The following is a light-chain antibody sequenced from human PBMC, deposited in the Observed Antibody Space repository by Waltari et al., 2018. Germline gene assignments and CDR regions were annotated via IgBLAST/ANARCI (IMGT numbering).Light chain of an antibody. J-gene: IGLJ1*01. Sequence: QSALTQPRSVSGSLGQSVTISCTGTGSDIGGYNYVSWYQQHPDKVPKIIIFDVAKRPSGVPDRFSGSKSGNTASLTISGLQAEDEADYYCCSYAGSYTFVFGVGTKVSVV. V-gene: IGLV2-11*01. CDR1: GSDIGGYNY. CDR3: CSYAGSYTFV. CDR2: DVA.